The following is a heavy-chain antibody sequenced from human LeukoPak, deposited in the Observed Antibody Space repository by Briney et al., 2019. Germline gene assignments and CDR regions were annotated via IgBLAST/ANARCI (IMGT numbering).Heavy chain of an antibody. CDR1: GFTFSSYA. D-gene: IGHD2-2*01. CDR3: AKCSWGHCSSTSCRVYMDV. V-gene: IGHV3-23*01. Sequence: GGSLRLSCAASGFTFSSYAMSWVRQAPGKGLEWVSAISGSGGSTYYADSVKGRFTISRDNSKNTLYLQMNSLRAEDTAVYYCAKCSWGHCSSTSCRVYMDVWGKGTTVTVSS. CDR2: ISGSGGST. J-gene: IGHJ6*03.